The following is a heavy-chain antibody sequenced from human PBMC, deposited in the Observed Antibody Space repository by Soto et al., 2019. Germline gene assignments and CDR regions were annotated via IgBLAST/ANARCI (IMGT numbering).Heavy chain of an antibody. Sequence: PSETLSLTCAVYGGSFSGYYWSWIRQPPGKGLEWIGEINHSGSTNYNPSLKSRVTISVDTSKNQFSLKLSSVTAADTAVYYCARGPNYGDDPGVGNSVRDFDYWGQGTLVTVSS. CDR2: INHSGST. CDR3: ARGPNYGDDPGVGNSVRDFDY. CDR1: GGSFSGYY. J-gene: IGHJ4*02. V-gene: IGHV4-34*01. D-gene: IGHD4-17*01.